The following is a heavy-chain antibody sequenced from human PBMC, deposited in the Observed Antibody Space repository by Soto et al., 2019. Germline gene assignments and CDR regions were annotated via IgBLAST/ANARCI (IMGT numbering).Heavy chain of an antibody. V-gene: IGHV1-69*13. CDR2: IVPVFGRP. CDR1: GGSFSNCV. Sequence: GASVKVSCKAAGGSFSNCVISWVRPAPGQGLEWMGGIVPVFGRPNYAQRFRGRLTITADESTSTGYMELISLRSDDTAVYYCAREGSGYNFWGQGTQVTVSS. D-gene: IGHD5-12*01. CDR3: AREGSGYNF. J-gene: IGHJ4*02.